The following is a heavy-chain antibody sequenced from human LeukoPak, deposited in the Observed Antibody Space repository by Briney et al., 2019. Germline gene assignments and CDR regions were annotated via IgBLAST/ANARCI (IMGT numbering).Heavy chain of an antibody. Sequence: GSLRLSCAASGFTFSSYSMNWVRQAPGKGLEWVSSISSSSSYIYYADSVKGRFTISRDNAKNSLYLQMNSLRAEDTAVYYCARVAVAGNAFDIWGQGTMVTVSS. CDR2: ISSSSSYI. V-gene: IGHV3-21*01. J-gene: IGHJ3*02. CDR1: GFTFSSYS. D-gene: IGHD6-19*01. CDR3: ARVAVAGNAFDI.